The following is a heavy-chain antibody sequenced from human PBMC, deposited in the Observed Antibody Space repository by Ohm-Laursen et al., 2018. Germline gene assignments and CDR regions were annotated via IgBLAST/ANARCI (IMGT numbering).Heavy chain of an antibody. D-gene: IGHD3-10*01. CDR3: ARDGVLTKRFGLDV. CDR1: GGSISSGGYY. CDR2: IYYTGST. J-gene: IGHJ6*02. V-gene: IGHV4-61*08. Sequence: TLSLTCTVSGGSISSGGYYWSWIRQPPGKGLEWIGYIYYTGSTNYNPSLKSRVTISVDTSKNQFSLKLSSVTAADTAVYYCARDGVLTKRFGLDVWGQGTTVTVSS.